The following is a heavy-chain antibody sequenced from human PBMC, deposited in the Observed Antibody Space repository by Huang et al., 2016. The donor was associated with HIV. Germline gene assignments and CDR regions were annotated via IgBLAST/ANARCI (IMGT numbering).Heavy chain of an antibody. J-gene: IGHJ4*02. CDR1: GGTFSTYG. V-gene: IGHV1-69*01. D-gene: IGHD1-26*01. CDR2: IVPIYHTP. CDR3: VRDPYSSNGDFDY. Sequence: QVQLVQSGAEVKKPGSSVKVSCKTSGGTFSTYGISWVRQAPGQELEWRGGIVPIYHTPNDAQAFKGRLTLSAAESTSTAYMELNSPRSDDTAVYYCVRDPYSSNGDFDYWGQGTLVTVSS.